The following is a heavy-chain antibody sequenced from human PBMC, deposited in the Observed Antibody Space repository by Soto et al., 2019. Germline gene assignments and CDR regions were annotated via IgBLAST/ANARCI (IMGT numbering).Heavy chain of an antibody. CDR2: ISYDGSNK. V-gene: IGHV3-30-3*01. J-gene: IGHJ4*02. D-gene: IGHD3-3*01. CDR3: VIYLWNGYYRYYFAF. Sequence: PGGSLRLSCAASGFTFSSYAMHWVRQAPGKGLEWVAVISYDGSNKYYADSVKGRFTISRDNSKNTLYLQMNSLRAEDTAVYYCVIYLWNGYYRYYFAFWGRG. CDR1: GFTFSSYA.